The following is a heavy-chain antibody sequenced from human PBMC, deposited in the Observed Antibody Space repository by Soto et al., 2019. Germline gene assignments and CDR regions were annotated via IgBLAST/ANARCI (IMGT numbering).Heavy chain of an antibody. V-gene: IGHV3-9*01. Sequence: GGSLRLSCAASGFTFDDYAMHWVRQAPGKGLEWVSGISWNSGSIGYADSVKGRFTISRDNAKNSLYLQMNSLRAEDTALYYCAKDATYDFWSGYRFDPWGQGTLVTVSS. CDR3: AKDATYDFWSGYRFDP. D-gene: IGHD3-3*01. CDR2: ISWNSGSI. CDR1: GFTFDDYA. J-gene: IGHJ5*02.